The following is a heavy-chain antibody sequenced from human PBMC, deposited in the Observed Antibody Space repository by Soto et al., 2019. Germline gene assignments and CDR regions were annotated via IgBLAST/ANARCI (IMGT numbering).Heavy chain of an antibody. CDR3: ARDPSSWYATTLASYFDY. CDR1: GFTFSSYS. D-gene: IGHD6-13*01. V-gene: IGHV3-48*01. CDR2: ISSSSSTI. Sequence: GGSLRLSCAASGFTFSSYSMNWVRQAPGKGLEWVSYISSSSSTIYYADSVKGRFTISRDNAKNSLYLQMNSLRAEDTAVYYCARDPSSWYATTLASYFDYWGQGTLVTVSS. J-gene: IGHJ4*02.